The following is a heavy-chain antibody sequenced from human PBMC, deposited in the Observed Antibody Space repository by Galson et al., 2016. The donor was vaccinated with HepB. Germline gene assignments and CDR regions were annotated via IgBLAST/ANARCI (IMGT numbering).Heavy chain of an antibody. CDR3: ARESYYGSGNYQDY. V-gene: IGHV3-33*01. CDR1: GFTFSSFG. Sequence: LRLSCAASGFTFSSFGMNWVRQAPGKGLEWVAVIWYDGNNKYYADSVKGRFTISRDNSKNTLYLQMNSLRAEDTAVYFCARESYYGSGNYQDYWGQGTLVTVSA. D-gene: IGHD3-10*01. CDR2: IWYDGNNK. J-gene: IGHJ4*02.